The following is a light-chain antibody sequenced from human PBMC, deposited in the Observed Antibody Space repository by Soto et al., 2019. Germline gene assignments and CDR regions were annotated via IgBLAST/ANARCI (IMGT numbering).Light chain of an antibody. CDR3: QQYNTYRT. J-gene: IGKJ1*01. V-gene: IGKV1-5*01. CDR1: QSISSW. CDR2: DAS. Sequence: DFQMTQSPSTLSASVGDRVTITCRASQSISSWLAWYQQKPGKAPKLLIYDASSLESGVPSRFSGSRSGTEFTLTISSLQPDDFATYYCQQYNTYRTFGQGTKV.